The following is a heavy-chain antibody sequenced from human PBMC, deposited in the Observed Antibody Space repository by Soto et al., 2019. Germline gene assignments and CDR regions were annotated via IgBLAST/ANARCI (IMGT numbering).Heavy chain of an antibody. CDR1: GFTFSSYA. Sequence: PGGSLRLSCAASGFTFSSYAMSWVRQAPGKGLEWVSAISGSGGSTYYADSVKGRFTISRDNSKNTLYLQVNSLRAEDTAVYYCAKDQKYYYDSSGYPWGQGTLVTVSS. CDR3: AKDQKYYYDSSGYP. J-gene: IGHJ5*02. CDR2: ISGSGGST. D-gene: IGHD3-22*01. V-gene: IGHV3-23*01.